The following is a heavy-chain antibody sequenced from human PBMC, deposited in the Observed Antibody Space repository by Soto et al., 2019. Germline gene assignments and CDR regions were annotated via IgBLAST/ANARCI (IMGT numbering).Heavy chain of an antibody. CDR2: ISWNSGSI. Sequence: SLRLSCAASGFTFDDYAMHWVRQAPGKGLEWVSGISWNSGSIGYADSVKGRFTISRDNAKNSLYLQMNSLRAEDTALYYCAKDRRIAVATYYFDYWGQGTLVTVSS. V-gene: IGHV3-9*01. D-gene: IGHD6-19*01. J-gene: IGHJ4*02. CDR3: AKDRRIAVATYYFDY. CDR1: GFTFDDYA.